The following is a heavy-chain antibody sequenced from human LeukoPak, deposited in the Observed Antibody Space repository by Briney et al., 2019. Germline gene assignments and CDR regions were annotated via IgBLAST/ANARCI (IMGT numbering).Heavy chain of an antibody. Sequence: SETLSLTCAVYGGSFSGYYWSWIRQPPGKGLEWIGEINHSGSTNYNPSLKSRVTISVDTSKNQFSLKLSSVTAADTAVYYCARSTPDHSSGWSYYYYYMDVWGKGTTVTISS. J-gene: IGHJ6*03. CDR1: GGSFSGYY. CDR3: ARSTPDHSSGWSYYYYYMDV. D-gene: IGHD6-19*01. V-gene: IGHV4-34*01. CDR2: INHSGST.